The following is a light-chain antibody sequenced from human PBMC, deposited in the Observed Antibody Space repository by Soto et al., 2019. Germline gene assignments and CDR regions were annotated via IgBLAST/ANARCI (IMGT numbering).Light chain of an antibody. V-gene: IGKV3-11*01. CDR1: HSQTVISH. Sequence: EIVLTQSPGTLSLSPGERATLSCRASHSQTVISHLAWYQQKPGQAPRLLIYDTSNRATDIPARFSGSGSGTDFTLTISSLEPEDFAVYYCQQRSDWPPTFGGGTNVEIK. CDR3: QQRSDWPPT. CDR2: DTS. J-gene: IGKJ4*01.